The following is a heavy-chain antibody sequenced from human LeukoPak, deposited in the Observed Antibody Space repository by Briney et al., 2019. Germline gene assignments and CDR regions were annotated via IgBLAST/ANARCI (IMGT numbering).Heavy chain of an antibody. CDR2: ISHRVSDV. Sequence: GGSLRLSCSASGFTFSDYYMSWIRQAPGKGLEWVSYISHRVSDVQYADSVKGRFTISRDNARNSLYLQMNGLRAEDTAVYYCAKDILAAGLFFDYWGLGTLVTVSS. D-gene: IGHD6-13*01. CDR3: AKDILAAGLFFDY. J-gene: IGHJ4*02. V-gene: IGHV3-11*01. CDR1: GFTFSDYY.